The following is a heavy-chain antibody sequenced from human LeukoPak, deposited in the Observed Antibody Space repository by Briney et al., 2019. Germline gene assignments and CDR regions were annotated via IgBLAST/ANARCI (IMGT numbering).Heavy chain of an antibody. J-gene: IGHJ4*02. CDR2: IYPGDSDT. CDR1: GYSFTSYW. Sequence: GESLKISCKGSGYSFTSYWIGWVRQMPGKGLEWMGIIYPGDSDTRYSPSFQGQVTISADKSISTAYLQWSSLKASDTAMYYCAKGGYSYGKKYYFDYWGQGTLVTVSS. D-gene: IGHD5-18*01. V-gene: IGHV5-51*01. CDR3: AKGGYSYGKKYYFDY.